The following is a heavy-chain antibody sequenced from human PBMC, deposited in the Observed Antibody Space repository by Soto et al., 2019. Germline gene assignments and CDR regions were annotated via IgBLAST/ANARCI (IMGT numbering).Heavy chain of an antibody. D-gene: IGHD4-17*01. CDR2: IYYSGST. Sequence: SETLSLTSNVSGGSISSRNTYWGWSRQPPGKGLEWMGSIYYSGSTYYNPSLKCQVTISVDTSKNQFSLKRSSVTAADTAVYYCARVDGPSYDYGVSIRFDPWGPGTLVTVS. CDR1: GGSISSRNTY. V-gene: IGHV4-39*01. CDR3: ARVDGPSYDYGVSIRFDP. J-gene: IGHJ5*02.